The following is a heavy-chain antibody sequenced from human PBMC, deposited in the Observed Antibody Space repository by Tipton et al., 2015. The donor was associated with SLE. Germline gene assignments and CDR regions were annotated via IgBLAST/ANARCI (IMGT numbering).Heavy chain of an antibody. CDR1: GGSISSHY. CDR3: AVPVVVVAPTCDYYYAMDV. V-gene: IGHV4-59*11. J-gene: IGHJ6*02. Sequence: TLSLTCTVSGGSISSHYWSWIRQPPGKGLEWIGYIYYSGSTNYNPSLKSRVAISVDTSKNQISLKLRSVTAADTAVYYCAVPVVVVAPTCDYYYAMDVWGQGTTVTVSS. CDR2: IYYSGST. D-gene: IGHD2-15*01.